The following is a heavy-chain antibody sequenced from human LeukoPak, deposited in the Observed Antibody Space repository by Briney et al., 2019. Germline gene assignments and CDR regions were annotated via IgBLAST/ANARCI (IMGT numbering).Heavy chain of an antibody. CDR3: ARGVYCSGGSCYGTALSYFDY. Sequence: SETLSLTCAVYGGSLSGYYWSWIRQPPGKGLEWIGEINHSGSTNYNPSLKSRVTISVDTSKNQFSLKLSSVTAADTAVYYCARGVYCSGGSCYGTALSYFDYWGQGTLVTVSS. CDR2: INHSGST. J-gene: IGHJ4*02. D-gene: IGHD2-15*01. V-gene: IGHV4-34*01. CDR1: GGSLSGYY.